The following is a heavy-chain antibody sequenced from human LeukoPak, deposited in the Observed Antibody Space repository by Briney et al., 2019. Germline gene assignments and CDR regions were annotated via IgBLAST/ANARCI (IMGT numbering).Heavy chain of an antibody. CDR2: IYRSGST. CDR3: ARCSGNRYDYSWLDP. V-gene: IGHV4-4*07. Sequence: PSETLSLTCTVSGDSLSTYYWSWIRQPAGKGLEWIGRIYRSGSTNYNPSLKSRVTMSVDTSKNQFSLKLSSVTAADTAVYYCARCSGNRYDYSWLDPWGQGTLVTVSP. D-gene: IGHD5-12*01. J-gene: IGHJ5*02. CDR1: GDSLSTYY.